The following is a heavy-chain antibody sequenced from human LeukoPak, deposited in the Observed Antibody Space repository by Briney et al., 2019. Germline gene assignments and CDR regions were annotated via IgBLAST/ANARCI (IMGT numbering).Heavy chain of an antibody. CDR3: GALLSNGPFDY. CDR1: GYTFTSYG. Sequence: VASVKVSCKASGYTFTSYGISWVRQAPGQGLEWMGWISAYNGNTNYAQKLQGRVTMTTDTSTSTAYMELRSLRSDDTAVYYCGALLSNGPFDYWGQGSLVTVSS. CDR2: ISAYNGNT. J-gene: IGHJ4*02. V-gene: IGHV1-18*01.